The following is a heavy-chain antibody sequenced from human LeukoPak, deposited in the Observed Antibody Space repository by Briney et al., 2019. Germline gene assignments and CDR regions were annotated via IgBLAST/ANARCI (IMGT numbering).Heavy chain of an antibody. Sequence: ASVKVSCKASGYTFTGYHMHWVRQAPGQGLEWMGRINPNSGDTNYAQKFQGRVTMTRDTSISTAYMELSRLRSDDTAVYYCARDYCSSTSYFFAYGGGGPLVTVSS. CDR1: GYTFTGYH. J-gene: IGHJ4*02. CDR3: ARDYCSSTSYFFAY. CDR2: INPNSGDT. V-gene: IGHV1-2*06. D-gene: IGHD2-2*01.